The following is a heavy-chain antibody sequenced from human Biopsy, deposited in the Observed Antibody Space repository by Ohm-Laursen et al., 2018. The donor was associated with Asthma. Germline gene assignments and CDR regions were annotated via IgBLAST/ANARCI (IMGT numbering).Heavy chain of an antibody. V-gene: IGHV3-30-3*01. Sequence: SSLRLSCAASRFTYEMHWVRQAPGKGLEWVAGISYDGSSIYYADSVKGRFTISRDNSKNTLSLQMNSLTAEDTAVYYCAREGVAGTHIEDWGQGTLVTVSS. CDR1: RFTYE. CDR3: AREGVAGTHIED. CDR2: ISYDGSSI. D-gene: IGHD6-19*01. J-gene: IGHJ4*02.